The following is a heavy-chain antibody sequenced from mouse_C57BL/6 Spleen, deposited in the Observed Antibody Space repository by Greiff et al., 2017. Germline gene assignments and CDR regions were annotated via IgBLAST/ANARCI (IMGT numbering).Heavy chain of an antibody. V-gene: IGHV1-61*01. Sequence: QVQLQQPGAELVRPGSSVKLSCKASGYTFTSYWMDWVKQRPGQGLEWIGNIYPSDSETHYNQKFKDKATLTVDKSSSTAYMQLSSLTSEDSAVYYCARRILWYFDVWGTGTTVTVSS. CDR2: IYPSDSET. CDR3: ARRILWYFDV. J-gene: IGHJ1*03. D-gene: IGHD1-1*01. CDR1: GYTFTSYW.